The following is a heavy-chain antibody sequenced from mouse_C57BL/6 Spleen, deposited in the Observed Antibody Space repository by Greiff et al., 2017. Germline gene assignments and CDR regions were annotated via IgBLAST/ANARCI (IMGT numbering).Heavy chain of an antibody. V-gene: IGHV1-54*01. CDR3: ARRYCHGCRLGFSMDY. D-gene: IGHD1-1*01. CDR2: INPGSGGT. CDR1: GYAFTNYL. Sequence: VQLQQSGAELVRPGTSVKVSCKASGYAFTNYLIEWVKQRPGQGLEWIGVINPGSGGTNYNKKFKGKATLTADKSSSTAYMQLSSLTSEDSAVYFCARRYCHGCRLGFSMDYWGQGTSVTVSS. J-gene: IGHJ4*01.